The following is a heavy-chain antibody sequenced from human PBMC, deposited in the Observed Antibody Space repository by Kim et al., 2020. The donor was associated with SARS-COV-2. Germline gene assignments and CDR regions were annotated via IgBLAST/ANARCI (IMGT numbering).Heavy chain of an antibody. Sequence: SFQGHVTISADKSISTAYLQWSSLKAADTAMYYCARRGLPAAIADWYFDLWGRGTLVTVSS. J-gene: IGHJ2*01. CDR3: ARRGLPAAIADWYFDL. V-gene: IGHV5-10-1*01. D-gene: IGHD2-2*02.